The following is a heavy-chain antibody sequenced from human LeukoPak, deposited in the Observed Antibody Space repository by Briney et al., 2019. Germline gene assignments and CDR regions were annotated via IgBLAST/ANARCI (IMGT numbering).Heavy chain of an antibody. CDR2: IYHSGST. D-gene: IGHD3-22*01. Sequence: KPSETLSLTCAVSGYSISSGYYWGWIRQPPGKGLEWIGSIYHSGSTYYNPSLKSRVTISVDTSKNQFSLKLSSVTAADTTVYYCATLDNYYDSSGYYLGDYYFDYWGQGTLVTVSS. CDR1: GYSISSGYY. J-gene: IGHJ4*02. V-gene: IGHV4-38-2*01. CDR3: ATLDNYYDSSGYYLGDYYFDY.